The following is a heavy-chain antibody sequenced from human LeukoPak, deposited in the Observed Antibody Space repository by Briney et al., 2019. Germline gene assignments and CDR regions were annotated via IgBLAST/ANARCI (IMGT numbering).Heavy chain of an antibody. Sequence: SGGSLRLSCAASGFPFSSYEMNWVRQAPGKGLEWVSYISSSGNAIYYADSVKGRFTISRDNAKNSLYLQMNSLRAEDTAVYYCAINGFSSGWYEPYYFDNWGQRTLVTVSS. J-gene: IGHJ4*02. CDR3: AINGFSSGWYEPYYFDN. CDR2: ISSSGNAI. D-gene: IGHD6-19*01. CDR1: GFPFSSYE. V-gene: IGHV3-48*03.